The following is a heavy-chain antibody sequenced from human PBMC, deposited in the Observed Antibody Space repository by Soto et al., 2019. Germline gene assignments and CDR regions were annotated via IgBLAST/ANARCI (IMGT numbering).Heavy chain of an antibody. CDR3: ARWHWGSSGKFDC. CDR2: IKQDGSEK. Sequence: PGGSLRLSCAAAGFNFSSYWRSWVRQAPGKGLEWVATIKQDGSEKYYVDCVKGRFTISRDNAKNSLYLQMNSLRAEDTAVYYCARWHWGSSGKFDCWGQGTLVTVSS. D-gene: IGHD6-6*01. CDR1: GFNFSSYW. V-gene: IGHV3-7*01. J-gene: IGHJ4*02.